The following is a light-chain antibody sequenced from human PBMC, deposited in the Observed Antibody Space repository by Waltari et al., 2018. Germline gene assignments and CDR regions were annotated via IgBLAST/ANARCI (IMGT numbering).Light chain of an antibody. J-gene: IGKJ5*01. V-gene: IGKV1-39*01. CDR3: QESYSSST. CDR2: GAS. CDR1: QNVANY. Sequence: IQMTQSPSSLSASVGDRDSISCRASQNVANYVNWYQHKPGEAPKLLIFGASNLQSGAPSRFSGSGSGTEFTLTISSLQSEDFATYYCQESYSSSTFGQGTRLDIQ.